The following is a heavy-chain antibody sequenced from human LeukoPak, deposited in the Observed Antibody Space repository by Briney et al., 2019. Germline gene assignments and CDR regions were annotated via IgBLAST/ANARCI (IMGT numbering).Heavy chain of an antibody. D-gene: IGHD5-18*01. Sequence: GSLRPSCAASGFTFSSYAMHWVRQAPGKGLEWVAVISYDGSNKYYADSVKGRFTISRDNSKNTLYLQMNSLRAEDTAVYYCARGYSYGWSYYYYGMDVWGQGTTDTVSS. V-gene: IGHV3-30-3*01. CDR3: ARGYSYGWSYYYYGMDV. CDR1: GFTFSSYA. J-gene: IGHJ6*02. CDR2: ISYDGSNK.